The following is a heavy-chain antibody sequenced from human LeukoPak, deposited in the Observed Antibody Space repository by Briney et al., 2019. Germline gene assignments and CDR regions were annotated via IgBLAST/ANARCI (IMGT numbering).Heavy chain of an antibody. J-gene: IGHJ6*02. CDR3: ARRLTSSSWFYGMDV. V-gene: IGHV4-4*09. CDR1: GGSLSRYY. CDR2: IHNTGST. Sequence: SETLSLTCTVSGGSLSRYYWSWIRQPPGKGLEWIGWLGYIHNTGSTSYSPSLRSRVSISVDTSKNQTSLMLNSVTAADTAVYFCARRLTSSSWFYGMDVWGQGTTVTVSS. D-gene: IGHD6-13*01.